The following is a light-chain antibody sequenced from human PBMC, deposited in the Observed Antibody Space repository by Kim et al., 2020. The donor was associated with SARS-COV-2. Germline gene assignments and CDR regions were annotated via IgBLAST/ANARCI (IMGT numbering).Light chain of an antibody. Sequence: DIQMTQSPSTLSASVGDRVTITCRACQSISNWLAWYQQKPGKAPKLLIYKASSLESGVPSRFSGSGSGTEFTLSISSLQPDDFATYYCQQYNSYPGTFGQGTKLEI. J-gene: IGKJ2*01. CDR1: QSISNW. CDR2: KAS. V-gene: IGKV1-5*03. CDR3: QQYNSYPGT.